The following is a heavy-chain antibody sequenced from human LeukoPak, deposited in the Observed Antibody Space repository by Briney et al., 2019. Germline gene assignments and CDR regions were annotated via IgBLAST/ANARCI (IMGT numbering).Heavy chain of an antibody. CDR3: ARDILTTVVTNWFDP. D-gene: IGHD4-23*01. Sequence: ASVKVSCKASGYFITSYYMHWVRQAPGQGLEWMGWINPNSGGTNYAQKFQGRVTMTRDTSISTAYMELSRLRSDDTAVYYCARDILTTVVTNWFDPWGQGTLVTVSS. J-gene: IGHJ5*02. CDR1: GYFITSYY. V-gene: IGHV1-2*02. CDR2: INPNSGGT.